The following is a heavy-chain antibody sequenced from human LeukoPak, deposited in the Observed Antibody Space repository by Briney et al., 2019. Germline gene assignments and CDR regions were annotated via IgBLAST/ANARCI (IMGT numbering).Heavy chain of an antibody. J-gene: IGHJ5*02. V-gene: IGHV3-21*01. CDR1: GFIFSTYS. D-gene: IGHD1-20*01. CDR2: ISSTPRSSYI. Sequence: GGSLRLSCAASGFIFSTYSMNWVRQAPGKGLEWVSSISSTPRSSYIFYAESVKGRFTISRDNTKNTLYLQMNSLRAEDTAVYYCAKGTSCNWNDGWFDPWGNGILVTVSS. CDR3: AKGTSCNWNDGWFDP.